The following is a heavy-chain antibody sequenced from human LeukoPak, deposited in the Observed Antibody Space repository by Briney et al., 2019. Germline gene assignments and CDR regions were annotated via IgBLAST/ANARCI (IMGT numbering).Heavy chain of an antibody. Sequence: SETLSLTCTVSGGSISSSSYYWGWIRQPPGKGLEWIGSIYYSGSTYYNPSLKSRVTISVDTSKNQFSLKLSSVTAADTAVYYCVGSSWYKEVYWGQGTLVTVSS. D-gene: IGHD6-13*01. CDR1: GGSISSSSYY. V-gene: IGHV4-39*01. CDR2: IYYSGST. CDR3: VGSSWYKEVY. J-gene: IGHJ4*02.